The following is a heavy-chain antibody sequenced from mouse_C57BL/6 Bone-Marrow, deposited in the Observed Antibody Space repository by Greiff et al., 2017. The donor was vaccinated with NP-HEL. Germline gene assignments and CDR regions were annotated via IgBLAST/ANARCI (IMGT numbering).Heavy chain of an antibody. Sequence: VQLQRPGAELVKPGASVKMSCKASGYTFTSYWITWVKQRPGQGLEWIGDIYPGSGSTNYNEKFKSKATLTVDTSSSTAYMQLSSLTSEDSAVYYCARGQLRPYYFDYWGQGTTLTVSS. CDR2: IYPGSGST. D-gene: IGHD3-2*02. CDR1: GYTFTSYW. V-gene: IGHV1-55*01. CDR3: ARGQLRPYYFDY. J-gene: IGHJ2*01.